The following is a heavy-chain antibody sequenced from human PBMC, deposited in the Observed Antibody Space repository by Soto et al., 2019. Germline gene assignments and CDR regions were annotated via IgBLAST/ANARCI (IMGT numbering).Heavy chain of an antibody. CDR1: GGSFSGYY. CDR3: ARSITMVRGVRPVGLYGMDV. J-gene: IGHJ6*02. V-gene: IGHV4-34*01. Sequence: ETLSLTCAVYGGSFSGYYWSWIRQPPGKGLEWIGVINHSGSTNYNPSLKSRVTISVDTTKNQFSLKLSSVTAADTAVYYCARSITMVRGVRPVGLYGMDVWGQGTTVTVSS. D-gene: IGHD3-10*01. CDR2: INHSGST.